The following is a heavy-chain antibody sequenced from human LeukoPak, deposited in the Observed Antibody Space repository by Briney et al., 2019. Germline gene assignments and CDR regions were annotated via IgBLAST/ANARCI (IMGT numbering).Heavy chain of an antibody. J-gene: IGHJ4*02. CDR3: AKAPWELPAILGY. D-gene: IGHD1-26*01. Sequence: GGSLRLSCAASGFTFSSYAMSWVRQAPGKGLEWVSAISGSGGSTYYADSVKGRFTISRDNSKNTLYLQMNSLRAEDTAAYYCAKAPWELPAILGYWGQGTLVTVSS. CDR1: GFTFSSYA. V-gene: IGHV3-23*01. CDR2: ISGSGGST.